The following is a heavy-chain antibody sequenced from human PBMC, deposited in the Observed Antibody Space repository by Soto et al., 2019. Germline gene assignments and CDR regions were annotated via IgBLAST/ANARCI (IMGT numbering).Heavy chain of an antibody. CDR2: IWSDGTNK. J-gene: IGHJ4*02. V-gene: IGHV3-33*01. CDR1: GFTFSSYG. Sequence: ESGGGVVQPGRSLRLSCEASGFTFSSYGMHWVRQATGTGLEWVALIWSDGTNKYYADSVKGRFTISRDNSKNTLYLQMNTLRAEDTAVYYCARGKDGYSYWGQGTLVTVSS. D-gene: IGHD2-15*01. CDR3: ARGKDGYSY.